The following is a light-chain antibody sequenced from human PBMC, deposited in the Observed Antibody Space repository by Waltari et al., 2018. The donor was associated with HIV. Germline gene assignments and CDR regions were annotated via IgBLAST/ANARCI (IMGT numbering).Light chain of an antibody. CDR1: QDLSNS. CDR3: QQYNTYPRT. CDR2: AAS. V-gene: IGKV1-16*01. J-gene: IGKJ1*01. Sequence: DIQMTQAPSSLSASVGHRVTITCRASQDLSNSLAWFQQKPGKPPQSLIYAASSLHTGVPPRFSGSGFGTGFTLTISRLHPEDFATYYCQQYNTYPRTFGQGTKVEV.